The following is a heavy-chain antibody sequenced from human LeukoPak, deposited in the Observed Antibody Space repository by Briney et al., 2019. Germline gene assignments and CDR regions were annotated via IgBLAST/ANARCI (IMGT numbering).Heavy chain of an antibody. Sequence: GGSLRLSCAASGFTFSSYGMHWVRQAPGKGLEWVAVISYDGSNKYYADSVKGRFTISRDNSKNTLYLQMNSLRAEDTAVYYCAREGWAAAGTDYWGQGTLVTVSS. CDR1: GFTFSSYG. CDR2: ISYDGSNK. J-gene: IGHJ4*02. V-gene: IGHV3-30*03. D-gene: IGHD6-13*01. CDR3: AREGWAAAGTDY.